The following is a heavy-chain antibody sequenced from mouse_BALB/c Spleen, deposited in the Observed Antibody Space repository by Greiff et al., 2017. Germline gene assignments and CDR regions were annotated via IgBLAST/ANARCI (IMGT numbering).Heavy chain of an antibody. V-gene: IGHV14-3*02. CDR2: IDPANGNT. D-gene: IGHD2-10*02. CDR1: GFNIKDTY. Sequence: EVQLQQSGAELVKPGASVKLSCTASGFNIKDTYMHWVKQRPEQGLEWIGRIDPANGNTKYDPKFQGKATITADTSSNTAYLQLSSLTSEDTAVYYWARRYGRTTGVFDYWGQGTTLTVSS. J-gene: IGHJ2*01. CDR3: ARRYGRTTGVFDY.